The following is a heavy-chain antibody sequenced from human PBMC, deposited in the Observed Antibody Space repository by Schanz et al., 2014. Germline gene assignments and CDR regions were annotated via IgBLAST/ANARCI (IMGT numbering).Heavy chain of an antibody. CDR1: GVSISSGGYS. CDR3: ARWDQLLQGRDAFDI. V-gene: IGHV4-30-4*07. CDR2: IFYSGST. J-gene: IGHJ3*02. Sequence: QVQLQESGPGLVKPSQTLSLTCAVSGVSISSGGYSWTWIRQPPGKGPEWIGYIFYSGSTNYNPSLKSRFPISVDTSKNQFSLNLSSVTAADTAVYYCARWDQLLQGRDAFDIWGQGTLVTVSS. D-gene: IGHD2-2*01.